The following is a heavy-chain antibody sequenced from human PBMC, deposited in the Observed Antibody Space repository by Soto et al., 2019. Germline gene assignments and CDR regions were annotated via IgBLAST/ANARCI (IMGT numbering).Heavy chain of an antibody. CDR2: INPNSGGT. J-gene: IGHJ3*02. CDR3: ANYPGGDDDLRSSSPTHAFDI. CDR1: GYTFTGYF. D-gene: IGHD3-3*01. Sequence: ASVKVSCKASGYTFTGYFMHWVRQAPGEGLEWMGWINPNSGGTNYAQKFHGRVTMTRDTSISTAYMELSRLRYDDTAVYYFANYPGGDDDLRSSSPTHAFDIWGQGTTVTVSS. V-gene: IGHV1-2*02.